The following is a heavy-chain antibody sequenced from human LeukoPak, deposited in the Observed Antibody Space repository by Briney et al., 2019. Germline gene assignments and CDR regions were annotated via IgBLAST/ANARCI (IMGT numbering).Heavy chain of an antibody. Sequence: PGGSLRLSCAASGFTFRGAWMHWVRQAPGKGLVWVSRINNDGSTTTYADSVKGRFTISRDNAKNTLYPQMNSLRAGDTAVYYCARVSGPGMNEYFHLWGQGALVTVSS. J-gene: IGHJ1*01. CDR2: INNDGSTT. D-gene: IGHD3-10*01. V-gene: IGHV3-74*03. CDR1: GFTFRGAW. CDR3: ARVSGPGMNEYFHL.